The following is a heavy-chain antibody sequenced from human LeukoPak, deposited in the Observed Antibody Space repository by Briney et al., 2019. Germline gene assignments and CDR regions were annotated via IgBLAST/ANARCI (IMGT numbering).Heavy chain of an antibody. CDR2: IWYDGSNK. D-gene: IGHD3-22*01. CDR3: ARDGSQYSDSRRPPGDI. J-gene: IGHJ3*02. V-gene: IGHV3-33*01. CDR1: GFTFSSYG. Sequence: GGSLRLSCGASGFTFSSYGMHWVRQAPGKGLEWVAIIWYDGSNKYYADSVKGRFTISRDNSKNTLYLQMNSLRAEDTAVYYCARDGSQYSDSRRPPGDIWGQGTMVTVSS.